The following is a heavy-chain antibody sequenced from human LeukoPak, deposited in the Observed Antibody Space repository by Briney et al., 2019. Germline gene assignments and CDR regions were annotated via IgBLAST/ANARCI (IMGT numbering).Heavy chain of an antibody. CDR1: GGSFSGYY. V-gene: IGHV4-34*01. D-gene: IGHD3-10*01. CDR2: INHSGST. J-gene: IGHJ4*02. CDR3: ARSVYYYGSGSSRYYFDY. Sequence: PSETLSLTCAVYGGSFSGYYWSWIRQPPGKGLEWIGEINHSGSTNYNPSLKSRVTISVDTSKNHFSLKLSSVTAADTAVYYCARSVYYYGSGSSRYYFDYWGQGTLVTVSS.